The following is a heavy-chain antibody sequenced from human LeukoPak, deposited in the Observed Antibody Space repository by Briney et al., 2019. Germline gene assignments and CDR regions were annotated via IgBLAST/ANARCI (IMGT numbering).Heavy chain of an antibody. V-gene: IGHV3-23*01. D-gene: IGHD3-22*01. CDR2: ISGSGGST. CDR3: ARGRGITMIVVVNTGWFDP. Sequence: GGSLRLSCAASGFTFSSYAMSWVRQAPGKGLEWVSAISGSGGSTYYADSVKGRFTISRDNAKNSLYLQMNSLRAEDTAVYYCARGRGITMIVVVNTGWFDPWGQGTLVTVSS. CDR1: GFTFSSYA. J-gene: IGHJ5*02.